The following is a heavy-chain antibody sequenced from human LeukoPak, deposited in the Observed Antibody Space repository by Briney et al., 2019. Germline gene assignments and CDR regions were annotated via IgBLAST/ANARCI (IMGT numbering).Heavy chain of an antibody. CDR2: FDPEDGET. CDR1: GYTLTELS. D-gene: IGHD3-10*01. V-gene: IGHV1-24*01. Sequence: GASVKVSCKVSGYTLTELSMHWVRQAPGKGREWMGGFDPEDGETIYAQKFQGRVTMTEDTSTDTAYMELRSLRSDDTAVYYCVYGSGSYPDYWGQGTLVTVSS. J-gene: IGHJ4*02. CDR3: VYGSGSYPDY.